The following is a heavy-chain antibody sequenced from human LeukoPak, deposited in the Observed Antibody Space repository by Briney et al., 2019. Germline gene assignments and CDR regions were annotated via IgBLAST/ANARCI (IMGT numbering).Heavy chain of an antibody. Sequence: AGSLRLSCAASGFTFGNYWMTWVRQAPGKGLEWVAIINQDESEKLYVDSVKGRFSISRDNAERSLFLQMNSLRSEDTAVYYCARGRYGMDVWGLGTAVTVSS. CDR2: INQDESEK. CDR3: ARGRYGMDV. V-gene: IGHV3-7*04. CDR1: GFTFGNYW. J-gene: IGHJ6*02.